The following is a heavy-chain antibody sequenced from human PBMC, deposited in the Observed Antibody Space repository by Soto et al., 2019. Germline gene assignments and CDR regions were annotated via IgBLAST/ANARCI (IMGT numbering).Heavy chain of an antibody. CDR1: GFTFSSYA. D-gene: IGHD2-15*01. Sequence: EVQLLESGGGLVQPGGSLRLSCAASGFTFSSYALSWVRQAPGKGLEWVSAISGSGGSTYYADSVKDRFTISRDNSKNTLYLQMNSLRAEDTAVYYCAKDLGRSPNSWFDPWCQGTLVTVSS. CDR2: ISGSGGST. V-gene: IGHV3-23*01. J-gene: IGHJ5*02. CDR3: AKDLGRSPNSWFDP.